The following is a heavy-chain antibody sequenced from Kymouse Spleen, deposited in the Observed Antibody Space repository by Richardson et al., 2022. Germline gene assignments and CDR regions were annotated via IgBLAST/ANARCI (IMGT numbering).Heavy chain of an antibody. V-gene: IGHV4-34*01. CDR1: GGSFSGYY. CDR3: ARRGSLYYFDY. J-gene: IGHJ4*02. D-gene: IGHD1-26*01. Sequence: QVQLQQWGAGLLKPSETLSLTCAVYGGSFSGYYWSWIRQPPGKGLEWIGEINHSGSTNYNPSLKSRVTISVDTSKNQFSLKLSSVTAADTAVYYCARRGSLYYFDYWGQGTLVTVSS. CDR2: INHSGST.